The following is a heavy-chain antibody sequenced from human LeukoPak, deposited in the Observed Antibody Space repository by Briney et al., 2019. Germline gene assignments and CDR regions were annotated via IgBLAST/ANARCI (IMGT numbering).Heavy chain of an antibody. J-gene: IGHJ3*02. CDR2: IYHSGNT. Sequence: SQTLSLTCTVSGDSISSGGHYWSWIRQHPGKGLEWIGNIYHSGNTYYNPSLKSRVTISVDTSKNQFSLKLSSVTAADTAVYYCARVPYGEYAFDIWGQGTMVTVSS. CDR3: ARVPYGEYAFDI. D-gene: IGHD4-17*01. CDR1: GDSISSGGHY. V-gene: IGHV4-31*03.